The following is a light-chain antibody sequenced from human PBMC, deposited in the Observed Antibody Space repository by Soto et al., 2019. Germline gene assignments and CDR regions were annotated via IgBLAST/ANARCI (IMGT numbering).Light chain of an antibody. V-gene: IGKV2-30*02. CDR1: QRLVHSDGIAY. CDR3: MQGTHWPIT. CDR2: KVS. Sequence: DVVMTQSPLSLPVTLGQSASISCRSNQRLVHSDGIAYFSWFQQRPGRSPRRLIYKVSNRDSGVPARFSGSGSGTDFALKISRVEAEDVGVYYCMQGTHWPITFGQGTRPEL. J-gene: IGKJ5*01.